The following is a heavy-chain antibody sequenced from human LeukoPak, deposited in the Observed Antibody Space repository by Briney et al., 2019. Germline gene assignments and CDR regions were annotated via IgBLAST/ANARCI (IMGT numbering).Heavy chain of an antibody. V-gene: IGHV4-61*02. CDR2: IYTSGSI. CDR3: ARAGFEGYCSGGSCYSVWFDP. J-gene: IGHJ5*02. D-gene: IGHD2-15*01. Sequence: PSETLSLTCTVSGGSISSGRYYWSWIRQPAGKGLEWIGRIYTSGSINYNSSLKSRVTISVDTSKNQFSLKLSSVTAADTAVYYRARAGFEGYCSGGSCYSVWFDPWGQGTLVTVSS. CDR1: GGSISSGRYY.